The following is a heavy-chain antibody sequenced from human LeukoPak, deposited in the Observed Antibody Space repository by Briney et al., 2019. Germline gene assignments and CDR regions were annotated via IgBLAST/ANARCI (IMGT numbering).Heavy chain of an antibody. CDR1: GFTFSNYG. D-gene: IGHD3-22*01. CDR2: ISGSGGST. Sequence: GGSLRLSCAASGFTFSNYGMNWVRQAPGKGLEWVSDISGSGGSTYYADSVKGRFTISRDNSKNTVYMQMNSLRVEDTAVYFCAKGRDSRGYHYFGSWGQGTLVTVSS. J-gene: IGHJ4*02. V-gene: IGHV3-23*01. CDR3: AKGRDSRGYHYFGS.